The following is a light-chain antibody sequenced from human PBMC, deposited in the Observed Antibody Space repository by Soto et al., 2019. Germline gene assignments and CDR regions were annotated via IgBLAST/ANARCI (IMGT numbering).Light chain of an antibody. J-gene: IGLJ1*01. V-gene: IGLV2-14*03. CDR3: SSYTSSSLYV. CDR1: SSDVGGYDY. CDR2: DVS. Sequence: QSALTQPASVSGSPGQSITISCTGTSSDVGGYDYVPWYQHHPGKAPKLMIYDVSNRPSGVSNRFSGSKSGNTASLTISGLQAEDEADYYCSSYTSSSLYVFGTGTKVTVL.